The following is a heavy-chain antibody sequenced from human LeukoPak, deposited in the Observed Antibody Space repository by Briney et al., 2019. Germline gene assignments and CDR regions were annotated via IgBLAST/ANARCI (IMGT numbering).Heavy chain of an antibody. V-gene: IGHV1-2*02. CDR3: ARSPYSSGWYAV. CDR2: INPNSGGT. D-gene: IGHD6-19*01. Sequence: ASVKVSCKASGYTFTGYYMHWVRQAPGQGLEWMGWINPNSGGTNYAQKFQGRVTMTRDTSISTAYMELSRLRSDDTAVYYCARSPYSSGWYAVWGKGTTVTVSS. J-gene: IGHJ6*04. CDR1: GYTFTGYY.